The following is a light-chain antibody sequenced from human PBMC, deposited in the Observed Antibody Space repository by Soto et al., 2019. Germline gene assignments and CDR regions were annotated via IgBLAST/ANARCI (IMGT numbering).Light chain of an antibody. J-gene: IGLJ1*01. V-gene: IGLV2-14*01. CDR2: EVS. CDR3: SSYTSSRAYV. CDR1: SSDVGGYNY. Sequence: QSVLTQPASVSGSPGQSITISSTGTSSDVGGYNYVSWYQQQSGKAPKLMIHEVSNRPSGVSNRFSGSKSGNTASLTISGLQAEDEADYYCSSYTSSRAYVFGIGTKVTVL.